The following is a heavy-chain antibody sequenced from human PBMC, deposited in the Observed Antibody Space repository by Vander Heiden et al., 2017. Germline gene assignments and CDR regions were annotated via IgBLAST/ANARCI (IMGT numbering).Heavy chain of an antibody. CDR1: GGSISSGSSW. D-gene: IGHD3-10*01. J-gene: IGHJ5*02. CDR3: ARQTTMVRGVKGFDP. Sequence: QLQLQESGPGLVKPSETLSLTCTVSGGSISSGSSWWGWIRKPPGKGREWIGSSYYSGSTYYNPSLKSRVTISVDTSKNQFSLKLSSVTAADTAVYYCARQTTMVRGVKGFDPWGQGTLVTVSS. V-gene: IGHV4-39*01. CDR2: SYYSGST.